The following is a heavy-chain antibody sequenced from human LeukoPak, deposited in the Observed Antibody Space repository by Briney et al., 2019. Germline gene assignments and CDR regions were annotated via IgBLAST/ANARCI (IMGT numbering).Heavy chain of an antibody. CDR1: GASISSGHW. J-gene: IGHJ2*01. CDR2: IYHSGST. V-gene: IGHV4-4*02. Sequence: SETLSLTCAVSGASISSGHWWTWVRQPPGKGLEWIGEIYHSGSTDYNPSLKSRVTMSVDKPKNQFSLKMTSVTAADTAVYYCTRDSTVRSWCFDLWGRGTLVTVSS. D-gene: IGHD4-17*01. CDR3: TRDSTVRSWCFDL.